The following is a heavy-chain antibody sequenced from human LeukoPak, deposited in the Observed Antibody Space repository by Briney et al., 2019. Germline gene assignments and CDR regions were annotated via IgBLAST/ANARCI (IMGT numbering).Heavy chain of an antibody. J-gene: IGHJ6*02. Sequence: GGSLRLSCAASEFTFSSYAMSWVRQAPGKGLEWVSAISGSGGSTYYADSVKGRFTISRDNSKNTLYLQMNSLRAEDTAVYYCAKVGAPGTYYYYGMDVWGQGTTVTVSS. CDR1: EFTFSSYA. CDR3: AKVGAPGTYYYYGMDV. D-gene: IGHD3-16*01. CDR2: ISGSGGST. V-gene: IGHV3-23*01.